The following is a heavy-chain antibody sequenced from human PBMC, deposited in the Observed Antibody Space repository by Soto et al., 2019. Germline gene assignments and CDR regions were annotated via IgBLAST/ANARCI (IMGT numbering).Heavy chain of an antibody. J-gene: IGHJ4*02. V-gene: IGHV3-9*01. Sequence: PWGSLRLSCVASGFLFEDYDMHWVRQFPGKGLAWVSSITSNSDAIKYADSVKGRFTLSRDNAKNSMYMEMNSLSVQHNAVSFFVKGTLRRWNVIFECWRKGTLITVS. D-gene: IGHD1-1*01. CDR1: GFLFEDYD. CDR2: ITSNSDAI. CDR3: VKGTLRRWNVIFEC.